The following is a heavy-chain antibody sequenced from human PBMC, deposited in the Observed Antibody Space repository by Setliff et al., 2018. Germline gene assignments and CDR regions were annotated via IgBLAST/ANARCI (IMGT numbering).Heavy chain of an antibody. CDR2: IYYSGST. V-gene: IGHV4-30-4*02. J-gene: IGHJ5*02. CDR1: GGSISSGDYY. D-gene: IGHD6-19*01. Sequence: SETLSLTCTVSGGSISSGDYYWSWIRQPPGKGLEWIGYIYYSGSTNYNPSLKSRVTISLDTSRNQFSLNLTSVTAADTAVYYCAVDHVTNIAESGYGYTRIDPWGQGIPVTVSS. CDR3: AVDHVTNIAESGYGYTRIDP.